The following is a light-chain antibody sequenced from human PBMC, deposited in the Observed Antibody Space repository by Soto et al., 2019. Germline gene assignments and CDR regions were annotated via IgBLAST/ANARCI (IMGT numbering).Light chain of an antibody. V-gene: IGKV1-5*01. CDR2: DVS. CDR3: QHCNTSWT. Sequence: DIQMTQSPSTLSASVGDRVTITCRASQSISTWLAWYQQKPGKAPKLLIYDVSSLESGVPSRFSGSGSGTEFTLTISSLQPDDFATYYCQHCNTSWTFVQGTKVEIK. CDR1: QSISTW. J-gene: IGKJ1*01.